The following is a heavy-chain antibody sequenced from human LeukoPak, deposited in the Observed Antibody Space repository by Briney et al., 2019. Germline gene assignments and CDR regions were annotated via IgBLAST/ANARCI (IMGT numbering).Heavy chain of an antibody. CDR2: IYYSGST. Sequence: SETLSLTCTVSGGSISSYYWSWIRQPPGKGLEWIGYIYYSGSTNYNPSLKSRVTISVDTSKNQFSLKLSSVTAADTAGYYCARSVSGDSRSWYFTPSGMDVWGQGTTVTVSS. V-gene: IGHV4-59*01. D-gene: IGHD6-13*01. CDR1: GGSISSYY. CDR3: ARSVSGDSRSWYFTPSGMDV. J-gene: IGHJ6*02.